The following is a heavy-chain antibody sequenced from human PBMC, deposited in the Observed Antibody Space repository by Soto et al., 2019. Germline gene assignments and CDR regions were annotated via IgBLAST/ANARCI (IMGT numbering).Heavy chain of an antibody. D-gene: IGHD6-13*01. J-gene: IGHJ5*02. CDR1: GFTVSSNY. CDR2: IYSGGST. CDR3: ARVSRDSSSGGNWFDP. Sequence: LRLSCAASGFTVSSNYMSWVRQAPGKGLEWVSVIYSGGSTYYADSVKGRFTISRDNSKNTLYLQMNSLRAEDTAVYYCARVSRDSSSGGNWFDPSGQGTLVTV. V-gene: IGHV3-53*01.